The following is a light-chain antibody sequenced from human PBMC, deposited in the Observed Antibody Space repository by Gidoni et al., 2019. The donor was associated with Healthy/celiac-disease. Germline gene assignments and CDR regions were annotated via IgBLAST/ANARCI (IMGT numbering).Light chain of an antibody. J-gene: IGKJ1*01. CDR3: QQYYSTPWT. V-gene: IGKV4-1*01. Sequence: DIVMTQTLDSLAVSLGESATITCKSSQSVLYSSNNKNYLAWYQQKPGQPPKLLIYWASTRESGVPDRFSGSGSGTDFTLTISSLQAEDVAVYYCQQYYSTPWTFGQGTKVEIK. CDR2: WAS. CDR1: QSVLYSSNNKNY.